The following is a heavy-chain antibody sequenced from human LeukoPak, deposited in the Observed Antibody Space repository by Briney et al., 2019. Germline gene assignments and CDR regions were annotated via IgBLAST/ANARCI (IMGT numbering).Heavy chain of an antibody. V-gene: IGHV4-30-2*02. CDR1: GGSISSGGYS. D-gene: IGHD3-10*01. CDR3: GGVESMTRGTL. Sequence: SETLSLTCAVSGGSISSGGYSWSWIRQPPGKGLEWIGYIYHSGSTYYNPSLKSRVTISVDTSKNQFSLKLTSVTAADTAVYYCGGVESMTRGTLWGRGTLVTVSS. J-gene: IGHJ2*01. CDR2: IYHSGST.